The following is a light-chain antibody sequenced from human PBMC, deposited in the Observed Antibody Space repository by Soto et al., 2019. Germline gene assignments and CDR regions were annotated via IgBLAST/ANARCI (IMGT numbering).Light chain of an antibody. Sequence: EIVLTQSPATLSLSPGDTATLSCRASQTVSNYLTWYQQKPGQAPRLLIYDTSKRAAGIPARFSGSGSGTDFTLTISRLEPEDFAVYYCQQYGNSPRTFGQGTKVDIK. V-gene: IGKV3-11*01. J-gene: IGKJ1*01. CDR1: QTVSNY. CDR2: DTS. CDR3: QQYGNSPRT.